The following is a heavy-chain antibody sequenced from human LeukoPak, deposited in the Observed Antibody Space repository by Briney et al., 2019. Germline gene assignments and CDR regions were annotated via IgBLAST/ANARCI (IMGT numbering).Heavy chain of an antibody. CDR3: ARHGGSGRAVADLDY. Sequence: GESLKISCKGSEYSFTSYWISWVRAMPGNGLEWMGSIDPSDSYTNFRPSFQGHVTISADKSISTANLQWSSLKASDTAMYYCARHGGSGRAVADLDYWGQGTLVTVSS. J-gene: IGHJ4*02. CDR1: EYSFTSYW. CDR2: IDPSDSYT. V-gene: IGHV5-10-1*01. D-gene: IGHD6-19*01.